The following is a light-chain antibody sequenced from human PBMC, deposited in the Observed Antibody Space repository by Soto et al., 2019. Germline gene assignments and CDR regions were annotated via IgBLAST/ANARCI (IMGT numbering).Light chain of an antibody. CDR1: SSDVGGYNF. CDR3: SSYAATVYA. J-gene: IGLJ1*01. Sequence: QSALTQPPSASGSPGQSVTISCTGTSSDVGGYNFVSWFQQHPGKVPKLIMYEVSKRPTGVPDRFSGSKSGNTASLTVSGLQADDEADYYCSSYAATVYAFGTGTKVTVL. CDR2: EVS. V-gene: IGLV2-8*01.